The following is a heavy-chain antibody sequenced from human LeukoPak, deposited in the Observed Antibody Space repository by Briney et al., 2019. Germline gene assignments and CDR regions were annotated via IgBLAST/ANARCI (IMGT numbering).Heavy chain of an antibody. CDR3: AKVMGSGWYNFDY. V-gene: IGHV3-23*01. CDR2: ISGSGGST. J-gene: IGHJ4*02. Sequence: GGSLRLSCAASGFTFSSYAMSWVRQAPGKGLEWVSAISGSGGSTYYADSVKGRFTISRDNSKNTLYLQMNSLRAVDTAVYYCAKVMGSGWYNFDYWGQGTLVTVSS. CDR1: GFTFSSYA. D-gene: IGHD6-19*01.